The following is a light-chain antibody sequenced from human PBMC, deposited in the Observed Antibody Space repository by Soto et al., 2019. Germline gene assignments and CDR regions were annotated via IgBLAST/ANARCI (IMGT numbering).Light chain of an antibody. CDR1: QSLTTW. CDR3: QHYNSYSEA. J-gene: IGKJ1*01. Sequence: DIKMTQSPSTVSASVGDRVTITCRASQSLTTWVAWYQQKPGKAPKLLIYKASTLKSGVPSRFSGSGSGTEFTLTISSLQPDDFATYYCQHYNSYSEAFGQGGKVDIK. CDR2: KAS. V-gene: IGKV1-5*03.